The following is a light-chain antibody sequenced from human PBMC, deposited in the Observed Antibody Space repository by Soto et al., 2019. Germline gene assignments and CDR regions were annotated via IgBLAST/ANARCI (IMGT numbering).Light chain of an antibody. V-gene: IGKV3D-15*02. CDR3: HQYDSSPLT. Sequence: EIVMTQSPATLSVSPGERATLSCRASQSVSSNLAWYQQKPGQAPRLLIYGASTRATGIPARFSGSGSGTEFTLTISRLEPDDFAVYYCHQYDSSPLTFGGGTKVEIK. CDR2: GAS. CDR1: QSVSSN. J-gene: IGKJ4*01.